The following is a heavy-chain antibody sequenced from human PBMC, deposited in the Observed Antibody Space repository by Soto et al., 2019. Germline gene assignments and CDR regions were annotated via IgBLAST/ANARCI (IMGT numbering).Heavy chain of an antibody. CDR1: GFTFSDYW. J-gene: IGHJ4*02. CDR3: ATSMGRGGNDY. Sequence: EVQLVESGGGLVQPGGSLRLSCAASGFTFSDYWMSWVRQAPGKGLECVANIKRDGSEKYYVDPVKGRFTISRDNVKNSLYLQMNSLRAEDTAVYYCATSMGRGGNDYWGQGTLVTVSS. CDR2: IKRDGSEK. V-gene: IGHV3-7*05. D-gene: IGHD3-10*01.